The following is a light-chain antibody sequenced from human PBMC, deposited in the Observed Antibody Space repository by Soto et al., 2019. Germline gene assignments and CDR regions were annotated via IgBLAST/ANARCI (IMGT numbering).Light chain of an antibody. CDR2: EVT. J-gene: IGLJ3*02. CDR1: SSDVGAYDF. CDR3: SSYAGSNIWV. V-gene: IGLV2-8*01. Sequence: QSALTQPPSASGSPGQSVTISCTGTSSDVGAYDFVSWYQQHPGKAPKLMIYEVTKWPSGVPDRFSGSKSGNTASLTVSGLQAEDEADYYCSSYAGSNIWVFGGGTEVTVL.